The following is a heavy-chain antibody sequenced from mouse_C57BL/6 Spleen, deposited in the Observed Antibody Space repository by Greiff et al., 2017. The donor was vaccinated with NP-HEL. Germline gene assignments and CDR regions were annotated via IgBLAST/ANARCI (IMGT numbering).Heavy chain of an antibody. CDR1: GYTFTNYW. CDR2: IYPGGGYT. J-gene: IGHJ2*01. Sequence: QVQLKESGAELVRPGTSVKMSCKASGYTFTNYWIGWAKQRPGHGLEWIGDIYPGGGYTNYNEKFKGKATLTADKSSSTAYMQFSSLTSEDSAIYYCAREGLNLFDYWGQGTTLTVSS. V-gene: IGHV1-63*01. D-gene: IGHD2-4*01. CDR3: AREGLNLFDY.